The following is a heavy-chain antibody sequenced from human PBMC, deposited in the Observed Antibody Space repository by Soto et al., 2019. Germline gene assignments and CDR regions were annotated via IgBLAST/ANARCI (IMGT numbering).Heavy chain of an antibody. V-gene: IGHV4-34*01. CDR1: GGSFSGYY. D-gene: IGHD5-18*01. CDR3: ARDEKIELDTAMVPLGPFDY. Sequence: PSETLSLTCAVYGGSFSGYYWSWIRQPPGKGLEWIGEINHSGSTNYNPSLKSRVTISVDTSKNQFSLKLSSVTAADTAVYYFARDEKIELDTAMVPLGPFDYWGQGTLVTVSS. J-gene: IGHJ4*02. CDR2: INHSGST.